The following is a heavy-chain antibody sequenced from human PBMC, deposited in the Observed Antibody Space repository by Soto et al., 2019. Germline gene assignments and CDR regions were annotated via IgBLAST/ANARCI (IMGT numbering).Heavy chain of an antibody. V-gene: IGHV3-23*01. D-gene: IGHD3-16*02. CDR3: AKAKGLGSYRWPMDV. CDR2: IKNNGGGT. Sequence: EVQLLESGGGLVQPGGSLRLTCAGSGFNFSSYAMNWVRQAPGKGLEWVSSIKNNGGGTYYADPMKGRFTISRDNSKNTLYLQMNSLRAEDTAVYYCAKAKGLGSYRWPMDVWGQGTAVTVSS. CDR1: GFNFSSYA. J-gene: IGHJ6*02.